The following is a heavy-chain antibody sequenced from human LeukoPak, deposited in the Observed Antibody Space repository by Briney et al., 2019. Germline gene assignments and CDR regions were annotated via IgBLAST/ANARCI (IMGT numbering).Heavy chain of an antibody. D-gene: IGHD1-26*01. Sequence: GGSLRLSCAASGFTVSGNYMTWVRQAPGKGLEWVSVIYASGTADYADSVKGRFIISRDTSKNTVNLQMNSLRAEDTAVYYCASGQLSGKGFDYWGQGTLVTVSS. CDR2: IYASGTA. CDR1: GFTVSGNY. J-gene: IGHJ4*02. V-gene: IGHV3-66*01. CDR3: ASGQLSGKGFDY.